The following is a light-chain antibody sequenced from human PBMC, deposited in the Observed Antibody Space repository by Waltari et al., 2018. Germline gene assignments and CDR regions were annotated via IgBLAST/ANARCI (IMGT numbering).Light chain of an antibody. CDR2: ENN. Sequence: NFMLTQPHSLXESPGKTVTISRTRSSGSIASTYVQWSQHRPSSAHTTIIYENNPRTSVVPVWFSGSIDSSSNSASLTISGLKTEDEADYYCQSYDSSNHDPWVFVGGTKLTVL. V-gene: IGLV6-57*03. CDR3: QSYDSSNHDPWV. CDR1: SGSIASTY. J-gene: IGLJ3*02.